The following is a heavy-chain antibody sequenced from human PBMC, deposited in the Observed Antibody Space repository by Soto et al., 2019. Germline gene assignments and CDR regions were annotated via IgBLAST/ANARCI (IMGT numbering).Heavy chain of an antibody. V-gene: IGHV3-30*18. D-gene: IGHD3-10*01. J-gene: IGHJ4*02. CDR2: IPYDGSNK. CDR1: GFTFSNNA. CDR3: AKRVGGDGWAPGY. Sequence: QVQLVESGGGVVQPGRSLRLSCAASGFTFSNNAMHWVRQPPGKGLEWVAAIPYDGSNKYYADSVKGRFTISRDNSKNTLYLQINSLRAEDTAVYYCAKRVGGDGWAPGYWGQGTLVTVSS.